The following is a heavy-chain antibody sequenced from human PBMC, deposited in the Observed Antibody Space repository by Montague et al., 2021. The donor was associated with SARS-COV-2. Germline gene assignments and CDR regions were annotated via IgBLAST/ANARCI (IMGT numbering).Heavy chain of an antibody. Sequence: SETLSLTCTVSGGSISSYYWSWIRQPPGKGLEWIGYMYNSGNTNYNPYLKSRVTISVDTSKNKISLKLSSVTAADTAVYYCSRVTFVGRPFMDYYYGMDVWGQGTTVTVSS. V-gene: IGHV4-59*01. CDR2: MYNSGNT. CDR1: GGSISSYY. J-gene: IGHJ6*02. CDR3: SRVTFVGRPFMDYYYGMDV. D-gene: IGHD2/OR15-2a*01.